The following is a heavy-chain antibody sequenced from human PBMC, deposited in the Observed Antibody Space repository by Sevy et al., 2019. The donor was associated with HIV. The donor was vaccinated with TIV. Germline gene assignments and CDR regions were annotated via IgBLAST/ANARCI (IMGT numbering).Heavy chain of an antibody. CDR3: STGFSPAWHDHR. D-gene: IGHD1-1*01. CDR2: IKSKHDGETT. Sequence: GGSLRLSCAASGFTFSSAWMNWFRQAPGKGLEWIGRIKSKHDGETTDYAAPVKGGTTISRDESKNTLYLQINSLKSEDTAIYYCSTGFSPAWHDHRWGQGTLVTVSS. CDR1: GFTFSSAW. V-gene: IGHV3-15*01. J-gene: IGHJ1*01.